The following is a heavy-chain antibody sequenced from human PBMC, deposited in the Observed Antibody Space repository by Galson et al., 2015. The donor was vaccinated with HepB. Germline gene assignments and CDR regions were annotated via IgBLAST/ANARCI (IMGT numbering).Heavy chain of an antibody. D-gene: IGHD3-10*01. CDR2: ISAYNGNT. CDR1: GYTFTSYG. Sequence: SVKVSCKASGYTFTSYGISWVRQAPGQGLEWMGWISAYNGNTNYAQKLQGRVTMTTDTSTSTAYMELRSLRSDDTAVYYCARDGDPRAMVREVLPAGWFDPWGQGTLVTVSS. V-gene: IGHV1-18*01. CDR3: ARDGDPRAMVREVLPAGWFDP. J-gene: IGHJ5*02.